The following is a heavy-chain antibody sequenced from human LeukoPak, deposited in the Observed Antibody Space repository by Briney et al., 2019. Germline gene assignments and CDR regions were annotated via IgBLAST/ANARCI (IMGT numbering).Heavy chain of an antibody. V-gene: IGHV4-34*01. Sequence: SETLSLTCAVYGGSFSGYYWSWIRQPPGKGLEWIGEINHSGSTNYNPSLKSRVTISVDTSKNQFSLKLSSVTAADTAVYYCARDVVVVPAAIDWYYYHYYYMDVWGKGTTVTVSS. CDR2: INHSGST. CDR1: GGSFSGYY. J-gene: IGHJ6*03. D-gene: IGHD2-2*01. CDR3: ARDVVVVPAAIDWYYYHYYYMDV.